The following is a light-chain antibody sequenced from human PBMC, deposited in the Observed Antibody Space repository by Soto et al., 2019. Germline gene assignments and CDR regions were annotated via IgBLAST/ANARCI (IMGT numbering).Light chain of an antibody. J-gene: IGLJ1*01. CDR1: SDSVGRFSF. CDR2: EVT. Sequence: QSALTQPASVSGSPGQSITISCTGTSDSVGRFSFVSWYQQHPGKAPKLLIYEVTKRPSGVSDRFSGSKSGNTASLTISGLQAEDEADYYCSSYETTNRRLFGTGTKLTVL. CDR3: SSYETTNRRL. V-gene: IGLV2-14*01.